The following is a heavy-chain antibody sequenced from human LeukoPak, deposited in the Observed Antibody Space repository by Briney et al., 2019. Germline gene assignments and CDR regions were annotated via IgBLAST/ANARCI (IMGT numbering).Heavy chain of an antibody. D-gene: IGHD5-12*01. V-gene: IGHV1-24*01. CDR2: FDAEDGET. J-gene: IGHJ6*02. Sequence: ASVKVSCKVSGYTLTELSMHWVRQAPGKGLEWGGGFDAEDGETIYAQKFQGRVTMTEDTSTDTAYMELSSLRSEDTAVYYCATGVATTDYYYYYGMDVWGQGTTVTVSS. CDR1: GYTLTELS. CDR3: ATGVATTDYYYYYGMDV.